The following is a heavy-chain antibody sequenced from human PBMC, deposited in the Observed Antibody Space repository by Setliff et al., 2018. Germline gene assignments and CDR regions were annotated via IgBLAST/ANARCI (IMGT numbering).Heavy chain of an antibody. CDR1: GFTFSSYE. D-gene: IGHD2-15*01. V-gene: IGHV3-23*01. CDR2: ISGSGGLP. J-gene: IGHJ3*01. CDR3: AKDSRSGGTYPLVDFDV. Sequence: GGSLRLSCAASGFTFSSYEMNWVRQAPGKGLEWVSSISGSGGLPNYADSVEGRFTISRDNSQNTVFLQMNSLRVEDTAVYYCAKDSRSGGTYPLVDFDVWGQGTMVTVSS.